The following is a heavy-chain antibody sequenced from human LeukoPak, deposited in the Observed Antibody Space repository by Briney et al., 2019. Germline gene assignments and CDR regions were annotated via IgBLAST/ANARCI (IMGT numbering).Heavy chain of an antibody. CDR3: ARGGNSGWDY. CDR2: ISSSGTYI. CDR1: GFTFSNYN. V-gene: IGHV3-21*01. J-gene: IGHJ4*02. Sequence: LGGSLRLSCAASGFTFSNYNMNWVRQAPGKGLEWVSSISSSGTYIYYADSVKGRFTISRDNAKNSLYLQMNSLRAEDTAVYYCARGGNSGWDYWGQGTLVTVSS. D-gene: IGHD6-19*01.